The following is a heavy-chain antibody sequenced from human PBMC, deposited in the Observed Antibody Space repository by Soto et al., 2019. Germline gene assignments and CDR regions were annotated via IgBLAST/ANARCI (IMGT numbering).Heavy chain of an antibody. J-gene: IGHJ4*02. CDR3: ARAPRGSSGWLDY. Sequence: QVQLVESGGGVVQPGRSLRLSCAASGFTFSSYGLRWVRQAPGKGLEWVAVIWYDGSNNYYAASVKGRFTISSDNSKNPLYLQRNSLRAEDTAVYYCARAPRGSSGWLDYCGQGTLVTVSA. V-gene: IGHV3-33*01. CDR1: GFTFSSYG. CDR2: IWYDGSNN. D-gene: IGHD6-19*01.